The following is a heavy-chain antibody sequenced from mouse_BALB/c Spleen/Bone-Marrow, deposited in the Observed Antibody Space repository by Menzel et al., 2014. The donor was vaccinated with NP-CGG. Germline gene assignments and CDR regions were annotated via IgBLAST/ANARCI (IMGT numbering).Heavy chain of an antibody. CDR1: GFTFRSFG. CDR2: IGGGTSTI. CDR3: VRGGYYVPSYFDS. D-gene: IGHD2-3*01. V-gene: IGHV5-17*02. Sequence: EVKLMESGGGLVQPGVSRKLSCAASGFTFRSFGMHWARQAPEKGLEWVAYIGGGTSTIYYADTVKGRFTISRDNPNNTLFLQMTSLRSEDTAMYYCVRGGYYVPSYFDSWGQGTTLTVSS. J-gene: IGHJ2*01.